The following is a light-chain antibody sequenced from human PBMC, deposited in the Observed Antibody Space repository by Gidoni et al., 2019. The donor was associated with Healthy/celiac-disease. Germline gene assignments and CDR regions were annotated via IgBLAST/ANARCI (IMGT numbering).Light chain of an antibody. J-gene: IGLJ1*01. Sequence: QPAPTQPVSVSRSPGQSITISCTGTSSDVGGYNYVSWYQQHPGKAPKLMIYEVSNRPSGVSNRFSGSKSGNTASLTISGLQAEDEADYYCSSYTGSNTLFVFGTGTKVTVL. CDR1: SSDVGGYNY. V-gene: IGLV2-14*01. CDR2: EVS. CDR3: SSYTGSNTLFV.